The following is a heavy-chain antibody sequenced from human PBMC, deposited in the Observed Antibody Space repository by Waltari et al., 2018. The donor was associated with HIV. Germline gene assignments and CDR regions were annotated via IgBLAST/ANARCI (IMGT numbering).Heavy chain of an antibody. CDR1: GFRLSSSA. J-gene: IGHJ4*02. V-gene: IGHV3-30*18. Sequence: QVQLVESGGGVVQPGRSLRLSCAASGFRLSSSALLWVRQAPGKVLEWVAVIWYDGSQKYYADSVKGRFTISRDNSKNMLYLQVNSLKAEDAALYYCAKGFCSSSNCYALDYWGQGTLVTVSS. CDR3: AKGFCSSSNCYALDY. CDR2: IWYDGSQK. D-gene: IGHD2-2*01.